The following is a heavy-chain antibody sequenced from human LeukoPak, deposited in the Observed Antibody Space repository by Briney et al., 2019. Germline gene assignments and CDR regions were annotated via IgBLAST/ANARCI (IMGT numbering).Heavy chain of an antibody. D-gene: IGHD2-2*01. V-gene: IGHV3-30*18. CDR2: ISYDGSDK. J-gene: IGHJ6*02. CDR3: AKDLRYCSGTSCYEASGMDV. Sequence: PGGSLRLSCAASGFTFSSYGMHWVRQAPGKGLEWVAAISYDGSDKYHADSVKGRFTISKDNSKNTLSLQMNSLRAEDTAVFFCAKDLRYCSGTSCYEASGMDVWGQGTTVTVSS. CDR1: GFTFSSYG.